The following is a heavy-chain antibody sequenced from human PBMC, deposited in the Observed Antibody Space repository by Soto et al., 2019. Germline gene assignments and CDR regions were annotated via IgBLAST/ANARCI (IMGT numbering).Heavy chain of an antibody. J-gene: IGHJ4*02. Sequence: ASVKVSCKVSGYTLTDLSMHCVRQAPGKGLEWMGGFDPEDGETIYAQKFQGRVTMTEDTSTDTAYMELSSLRSEDTAVYYCATTGWGIAALNSAYYYDYWGQGTLVTVSS. V-gene: IGHV1-24*01. CDR3: ATTGWGIAALNSAYYYDY. D-gene: IGHD6-13*01. CDR2: FDPEDGET. CDR1: GYTLTDLS.